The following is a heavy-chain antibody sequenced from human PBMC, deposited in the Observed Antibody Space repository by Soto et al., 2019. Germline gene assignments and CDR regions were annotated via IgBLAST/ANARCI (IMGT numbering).Heavy chain of an antibody. CDR2: INAGNGNT. D-gene: IGHD3-22*01. V-gene: IGHV1-3*01. CDR1: GYPFTSYG. Sequence: ASVEVCSKASGYPFTSYGIHSVRQAPGQSLEWTGWINAGNGNTKYSEKFQGRVTITRDTSASTAYLELSSLRSEDTAVYYCARDPNHSSAYYHPYHYGMDVWGQGTTVTVSS. CDR3: ARDPNHSSAYYHPYHYGMDV. J-gene: IGHJ6*01.